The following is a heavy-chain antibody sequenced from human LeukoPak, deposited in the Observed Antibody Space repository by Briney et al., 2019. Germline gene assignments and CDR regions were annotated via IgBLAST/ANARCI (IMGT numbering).Heavy chain of an antibody. J-gene: IGHJ4*02. D-gene: IGHD3-22*01. Sequence: ASVKVSCKASGYTFTSYDINWVRQAPGQGLEWMGWMNPNSGKTDYAQKFQGRVSLTRNTSISTAYMRLSSLRSEDTAVYYCARGRGSGYYSKDYWGQGTLVTVSS. CDR3: ARGRGSGYYSKDY. CDR2: MNPNSGKT. CDR1: GYTFTSYD. V-gene: IGHV1-8*01.